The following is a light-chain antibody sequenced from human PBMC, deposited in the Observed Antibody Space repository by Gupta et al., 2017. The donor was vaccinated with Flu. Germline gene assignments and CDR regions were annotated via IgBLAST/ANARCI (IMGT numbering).Light chain of an antibody. CDR1: KLGRKY. CDR2: QDT. CDR3: QAWDGNTVV. V-gene: IGLV3-1*01. Sequence: TCAGDKLGRKYDSWYWQKPGQSPVMIIDQDTKRPSVFPERFSGSNSGDTATLTISGTQAVDEADYCCQAWDGNTVVFGGGTKLTVV. J-gene: IGLJ2*01.